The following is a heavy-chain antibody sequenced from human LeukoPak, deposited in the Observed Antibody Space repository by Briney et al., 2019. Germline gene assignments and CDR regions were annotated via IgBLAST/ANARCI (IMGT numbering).Heavy chain of an antibody. CDR2: ISYDGSNK. V-gene: IGHV3-30*04. CDR1: GFTFSSYA. Sequence: RGTLRLSCAASGFTFSSYAMHWVRQAPGKGLEWVAVISYDGSNKYYADSVKGRFTISRDNSKNTLYLQMNSLRAEDTAVYYCARDLGSRDIVVVVAATRLYNWGQGTLVTVSS. J-gene: IGHJ4*02. CDR3: ARDLGSRDIVVVVAATRLYN. D-gene: IGHD2-15*01.